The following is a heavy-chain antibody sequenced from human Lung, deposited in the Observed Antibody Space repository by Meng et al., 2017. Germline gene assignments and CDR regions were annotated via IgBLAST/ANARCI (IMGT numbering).Heavy chain of an antibody. CDR2: IMTKPSNYAT. V-gene: IGHV3-73*02. J-gene: IGHJ3*02. D-gene: IGHD3-9*01. CDR3: TIYKTGHI. CDR1: GVTFSYSH. Sequence: VHVVESVVDFVQPVGSLSLSCAVSGVTFSYSHIHWVRQAFGKGREWVGRIMTKPSNYATSYAASMRGRFTISRDDSKNTAYLQMNSLKTEDTAVYYCTIYKTGHIWGQGTMVTVSS.